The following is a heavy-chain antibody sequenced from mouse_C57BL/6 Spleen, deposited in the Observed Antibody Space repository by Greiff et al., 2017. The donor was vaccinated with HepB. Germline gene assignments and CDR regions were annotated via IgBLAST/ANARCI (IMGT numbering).Heavy chain of an antibody. CDR3: ARDYYGSSYEAFDY. Sequence: EVQVVESGGGLVKPGGSLKLSCAASGFTFSDYGMHWVRQAPEKGLEWVAYISSGSSTIYYADTVKGRFTISRDNAKNTLFLQMTSLRSEDTAMYYCARDYYGSSYEAFDYWGQGTTLTVSS. CDR2: ISSGSSTI. D-gene: IGHD1-1*01. V-gene: IGHV5-17*01. CDR1: GFTFSDYG. J-gene: IGHJ2*01.